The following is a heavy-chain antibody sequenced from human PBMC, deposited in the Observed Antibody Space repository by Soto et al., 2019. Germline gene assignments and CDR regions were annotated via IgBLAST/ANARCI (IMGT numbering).Heavy chain of an antibody. D-gene: IGHD5-12*01. CDR2: ISYDGSNK. V-gene: IGHV3-30*18. CDR1: GFTFSSYG. Sequence: QVQLVESGGGVVQPGRSLRLSCAASGFTFSSYGMHWVRQAPGKGLEWVAVISYDGSNKYYADSVKGRFTISRDNSKNTLYLQMNSLRAEDTAVYYCAKDRGYSGYDYWFAPWGQGTLVTVSS. J-gene: IGHJ5*02. CDR3: AKDRGYSGYDYWFAP.